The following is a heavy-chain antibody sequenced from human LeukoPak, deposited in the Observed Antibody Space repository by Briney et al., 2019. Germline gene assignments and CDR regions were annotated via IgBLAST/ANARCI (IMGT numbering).Heavy chain of an antibody. CDR3: AKGVRMVRGAFDI. D-gene: IGHD3-10*01. Sequence: GGSLRLSCAASGFTSSNYWMSWVRQAPGKGLQCVSFISSTSGSTFYADSVKGRFTIYRDNSKNTVYLQMNSLRAEDTALYYCAKGVRMVRGAFDIWGQGTMVTVSS. V-gene: IGHV3-23*01. CDR2: ISSTSGST. J-gene: IGHJ3*02. CDR1: GFTSSNYW.